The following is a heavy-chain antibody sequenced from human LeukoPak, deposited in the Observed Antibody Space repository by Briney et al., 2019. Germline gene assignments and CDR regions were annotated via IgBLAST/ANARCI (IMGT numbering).Heavy chain of an antibody. J-gene: IGHJ6*03. CDR3: ARDLFGGYYYMDV. Sequence: KPSETLSLTCTVSGGSISSSSYYWGWIRQPPGKRLEWIGSIYYSGSTYYNPSLKSRVTISVDTSKNQFSLKLSSVTAADTAVYYCARDLFGGYYYMDVWGKGTTVTVSS. V-gene: IGHV4-39*07. D-gene: IGHD3-10*02. CDR2: IYYSGST. CDR1: GGSISSSSYY.